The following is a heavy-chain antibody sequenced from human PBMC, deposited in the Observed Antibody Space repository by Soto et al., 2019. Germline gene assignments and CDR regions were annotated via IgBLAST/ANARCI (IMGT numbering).Heavy chain of an antibody. D-gene: IGHD1-26*01. Sequence: GGSLRLSCAASGFTFSSYAMHWVRQAPGKGLEWVAVISYDGSNKYYADSGKGRFTICRDNSKNTLYLQMNSRRAEDTAVYYWARERGIVGATLGYWGQGTLVTVSS. J-gene: IGHJ4*02. CDR2: ISYDGSNK. CDR1: GFTFSSYA. V-gene: IGHV3-30-3*01. CDR3: ARERGIVGATLGY.